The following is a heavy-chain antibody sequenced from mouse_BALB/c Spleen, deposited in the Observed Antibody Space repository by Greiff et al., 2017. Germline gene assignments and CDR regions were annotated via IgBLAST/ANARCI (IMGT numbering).Heavy chain of an antibody. V-gene: IGHV1-69*02. CDR2: IYPSDSYT. CDR1: GYTFTSYW. D-gene: IGHD2-4*01. J-gene: IGHJ3*01. Sequence: QVQLQQPGAELVRPGASVKLSCKASGYTFTSYWINWVKQRPGQGLEWIGNIYPSDSYTNYNQKFKDKATLTVDKSSSTVYMQLSSPTSEDAAVYYCTRGGNYDYGAGFAYWGQGTLVTVSA. CDR3: TRGGNYDYGAGFAY.